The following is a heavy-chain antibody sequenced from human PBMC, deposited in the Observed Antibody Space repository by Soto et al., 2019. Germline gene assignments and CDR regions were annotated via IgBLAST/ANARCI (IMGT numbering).Heavy chain of an antibody. J-gene: IGHJ3*02. Sequence: EVQLVESGGGLVQPGGSLRLSCAASGFTFSSYAMHWVRQAPGKGLEYVSAISSNGGSTYYANSVKGRFTISRDNSKNTLYLQMGSLSAEDMAVYYCARVSGAAEHDDGDYDDAFDIWGQGTMVTVSS. CDR3: ARVSGAAEHDDGDYDDAFDI. D-gene: IGHD4-17*01. CDR2: ISSNGGST. CDR1: GFTFSSYA. V-gene: IGHV3-64*01.